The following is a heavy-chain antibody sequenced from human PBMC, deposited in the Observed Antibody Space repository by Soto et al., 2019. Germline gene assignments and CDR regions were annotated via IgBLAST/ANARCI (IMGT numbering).Heavy chain of an antibody. D-gene: IGHD3-10*01. J-gene: IGHJ4*02. CDR3: ARAYGSGSYDY. Sequence: QVQLVQSGAEVKKPGSSVKVSCKASGGTFSSYTISWVRQAPGQGLEWMGRIIPILGITNYAQKFQGRVTITADKTTCTAYMELSSLRSEDTAVYYGARAYGSGSYDYWGQGTLVTVSS. CDR2: IIPILGIT. V-gene: IGHV1-69*02. CDR1: GGTFSSYT.